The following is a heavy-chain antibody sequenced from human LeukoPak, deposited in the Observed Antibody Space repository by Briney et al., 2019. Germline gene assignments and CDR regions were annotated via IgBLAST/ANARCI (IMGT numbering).Heavy chain of an antibody. CDR1: GYTFTSYG. CDR3: ARCDRTGSGYYSGGGAYYMDV. CDR2: ISAYNGNT. Sequence: GASVKVSCKASGYTFTSYGISWVRQAPGQGLEWMGWISAYNGNTNYAQKLQGRVTMTTDTSTSTAYMELRSLRSDDTAVYYCARCDRTGSGYYSGGGAYYMDVWGKGTTVTISS. D-gene: IGHD3-3*01. V-gene: IGHV1-18*01. J-gene: IGHJ6*03.